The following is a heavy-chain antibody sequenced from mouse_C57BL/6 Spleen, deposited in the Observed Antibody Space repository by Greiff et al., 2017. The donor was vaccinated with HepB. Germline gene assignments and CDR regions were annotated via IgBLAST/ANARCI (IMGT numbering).Heavy chain of an antibody. CDR3: ASSYYYGSSYYAMDY. CDR1: GYTFSSYW. D-gene: IGHD1-1*01. Sequence: QVQLQQPGAELVRPGTSVKLSCKASGYTFSSYWMHWVKQRPGQGLEWIGVIDPSDSYTNYNQKFKGKATLTVDTSSSTAYMQLSSLTSEDSAVYYCASSYYYGSSYYAMDYWGQGTSVTVSS. J-gene: IGHJ4*01. V-gene: IGHV1-59*01. CDR2: IDPSDSYT.